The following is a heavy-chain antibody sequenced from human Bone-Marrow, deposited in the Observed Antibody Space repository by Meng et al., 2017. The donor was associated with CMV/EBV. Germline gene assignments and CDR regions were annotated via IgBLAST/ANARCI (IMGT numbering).Heavy chain of an antibody. J-gene: IGHJ4*02. CDR1: GGSISSSSYY. V-gene: IGHV4-39*07. CDR2: IYYSGST. D-gene: IGHD5-12*01. CDR3: ASLSGYATYFDY. Sequence: SETLSLTCTVSGGSISSSSYYWGWIRQPPGKGLEWIGSIYYSGSTYYNPSLKSRVTISVDTSKNQFSLKLSSVTAADTAVYYCASLSGYATYFDYWGQGMLVTVSS.